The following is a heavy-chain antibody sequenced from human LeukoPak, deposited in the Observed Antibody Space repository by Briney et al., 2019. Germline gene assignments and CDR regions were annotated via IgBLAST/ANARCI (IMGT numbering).Heavy chain of an antibody. CDR2: IYYTGST. CDR1: GGSISSSSYY. Sequence: PSETLSLTCTVSGGSISSSSYYWGWIRQPPRKGLEWIGSIYYTGSTYYNPSLKSLVTISVDTSKSQFSLKLSSVTAADTAVYYCAGPIVGATPYYYYYYMDVWGKGTTVTISS. V-gene: IGHV4-39*07. J-gene: IGHJ6*03. D-gene: IGHD1-26*01. CDR3: AGPIVGATPYYYYYYMDV.